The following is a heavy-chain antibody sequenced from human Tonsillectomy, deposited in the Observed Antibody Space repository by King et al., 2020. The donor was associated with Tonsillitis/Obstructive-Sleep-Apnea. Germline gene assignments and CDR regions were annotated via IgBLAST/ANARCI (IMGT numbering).Heavy chain of an antibody. CDR2: TYYRSKWYN. D-gene: IGHD3-22*01. Sequence: VQLQQSGPGLVKPSQTLSLTCAISGDSVSSNSVAWNWIRQSPSRGLEWLGRTYYRSKWYNDYAVSVKSRITINPDTSKNQFSLQLNSVTPEDTAVYYCARDQGDDYYDSSGGFDYWGQGTLVTVSS. V-gene: IGHV6-1*01. J-gene: IGHJ4*02. CDR1: GDSVSSNSVA. CDR3: ARDQGDDYYDSSGGFDY.